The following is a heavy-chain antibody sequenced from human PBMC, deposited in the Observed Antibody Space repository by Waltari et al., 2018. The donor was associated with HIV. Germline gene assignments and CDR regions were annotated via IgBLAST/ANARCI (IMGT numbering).Heavy chain of an antibody. V-gene: IGHV3-30*02. CDR3: AKDLRSGYSYYYYGMDV. D-gene: IGHD2-15*01. J-gene: IGHJ6*02. Sequence: QGQLVESGGGVVQPGGSLRLSCAASGFSFSIYGMHWVRQAPGKGLGWVTFIRYEANTKYYADAVKGRFTISRDHSKNTRYLQMSILRAEDTAVYYCAKDLRSGYSYYYYGMDVWGQGTTVTVSS. CDR1: GFSFSIYG. CDR2: IRYEANTK.